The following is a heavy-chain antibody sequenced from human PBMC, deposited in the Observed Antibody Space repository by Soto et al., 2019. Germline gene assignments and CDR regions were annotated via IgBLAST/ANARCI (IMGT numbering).Heavy chain of an antibody. J-gene: IGHJ4*02. Sequence: GGSLRLSCAASGFTFSSYGMHGVRQAPGKGLEWLAVISYDGMNKYYAASVKGRFSISRDNSKNTLYLQMDSLRAEDTALYYCAKAYAVPAATASFDYWGQGTLVTVSS. CDR2: ISYDGMNK. D-gene: IGHD2-2*01. CDR1: GFTFSSYG. CDR3: AKAYAVPAATASFDY. V-gene: IGHV3-30*18.